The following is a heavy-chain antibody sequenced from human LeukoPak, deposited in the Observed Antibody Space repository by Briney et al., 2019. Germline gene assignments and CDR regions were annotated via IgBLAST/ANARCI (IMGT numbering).Heavy chain of an antibody. CDR3: ARDLGTVLDY. CDR2: INSDGRSST. Sequence: GGSLRLSCVAPGFTFSSYWMHWVRQAPGKGLVWVSRINSDGRSSTSYADSVKGRFIISRDNAKNTLYLQMNSLRAEDTAVYYCARDLGTVLDYWGQGTLVTVSS. J-gene: IGHJ4*02. D-gene: IGHD2-8*02. V-gene: IGHV3-74*01. CDR1: GFTFSSYW.